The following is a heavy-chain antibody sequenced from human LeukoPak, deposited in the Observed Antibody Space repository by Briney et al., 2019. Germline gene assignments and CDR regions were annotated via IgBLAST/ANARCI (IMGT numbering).Heavy chain of an antibody. CDR2: IYYSGST. CDR1: GGSISSHY. J-gene: IGHJ6*03. V-gene: IGHV4-59*11. Sequence: PETLSLTCTVSGGSISSHYWGWIRQPPGKGLEWIGYIYYSGSTNYNPSLKSRVTISVDTSKNQFSLKLSSVTAADTAVYYCARVRESYYDFWSGYPPWYYYYYMDVWGKGTTVTVSS. CDR3: ARVRESYYDFWSGYPPWYYYYYMDV. D-gene: IGHD3-3*01.